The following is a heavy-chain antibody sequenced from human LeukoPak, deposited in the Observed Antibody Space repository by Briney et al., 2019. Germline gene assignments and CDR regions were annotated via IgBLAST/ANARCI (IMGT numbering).Heavy chain of an antibody. V-gene: IGHV3-23*01. CDR1: GFTFSSYA. Sequence: GGSLRLSCAASGFTFSSYAMSWVRQAPGKGLEWVSAISGSGGSTYYADPVKGRFTISRDNSKNTLYLQMNSLRAEDTAVYYCAKDRRGYSYGYPPFDYWGQGTLVTVSS. J-gene: IGHJ4*02. CDR2: ISGSGGST. D-gene: IGHD5-18*01. CDR3: AKDRRGYSYGYPPFDY.